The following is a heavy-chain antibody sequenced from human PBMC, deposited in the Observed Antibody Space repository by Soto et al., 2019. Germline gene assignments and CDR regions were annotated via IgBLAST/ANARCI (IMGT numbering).Heavy chain of an antibody. Sequence: QVHLVESGGGLVKPGGSLRLSCAASGFTFSDYYMSWIRQAPGKGLEWVSYISSSGDIIYYADSVKGRFTTSRDNAKNSLYLQMNSLRAEDTAVYYCARDLGYYASDGYFDYWGQGTLVTVSS. CDR3: ARDLGYYASDGYFDY. CDR2: ISSSGDII. V-gene: IGHV3-11*01. J-gene: IGHJ4*02. D-gene: IGHD3-22*01. CDR1: GFTFSDYY.